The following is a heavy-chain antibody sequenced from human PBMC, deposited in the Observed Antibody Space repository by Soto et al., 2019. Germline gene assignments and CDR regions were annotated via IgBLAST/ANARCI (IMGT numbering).Heavy chain of an antibody. Sequence: SVKVSCKASGGTFSSYAISWVRQAPGQGLEWMGGIIPIFGTANYAQKFQGRVTITADESTSTAYMELSSLRSEDTAVYYCARGFYDSSGYYSRDYFDYCGQGTLVTVSS. CDR1: GGTFSSYA. J-gene: IGHJ4*02. CDR3: ARGFYDSSGYYSRDYFDY. D-gene: IGHD3-22*01. CDR2: IIPIFGTA. V-gene: IGHV1-69*13.